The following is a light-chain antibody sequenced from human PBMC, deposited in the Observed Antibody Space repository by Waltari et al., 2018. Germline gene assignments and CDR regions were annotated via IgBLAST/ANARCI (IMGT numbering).Light chain of an antibody. Sequence: QSVLTQPPSASGTPGQRVTISCSGSSSNIGSNTVNWYQKLPGTAPKLLIYSNTHRPAGFPDRFSVSKSGTSASLAISGLQSEDEADYYCAAWDDSLNGAVFGGGTQLTVL. CDR2: SNT. CDR3: AAWDDSLNGAV. V-gene: IGLV1-44*01. CDR1: SSNIGSNT. J-gene: IGLJ7*01.